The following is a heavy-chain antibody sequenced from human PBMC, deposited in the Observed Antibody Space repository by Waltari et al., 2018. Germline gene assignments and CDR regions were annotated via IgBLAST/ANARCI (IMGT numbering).Heavy chain of an antibody. D-gene: IGHD1-26*01. CDR3: ARSYPGWELLP. Sequence: QVQLQESGPGLVKPSETLSLTCTVSGGSVSRGSYYWSWIRQPPGKGLEWIGYIYYSGSTNYNPSLKSRVTISVDTSKNQFSLKLSSVTAADTAVYYCARSYPGWELLPWGQGTLVTVSS. CDR2: IYYSGST. J-gene: IGHJ4*02. V-gene: IGHV4-61*01. CDR1: GGSVSRGSYY.